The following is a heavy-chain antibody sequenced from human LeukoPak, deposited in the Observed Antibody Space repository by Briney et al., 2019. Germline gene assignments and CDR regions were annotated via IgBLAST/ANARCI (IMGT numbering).Heavy chain of an antibody. CDR2: MNPNSGNT. J-gene: IGHJ3*02. CDR3: VGVATFLWDAFDI. D-gene: IGHD5-12*01. V-gene: IGHV1-8*01. Sequence: ASVKVSCKASGYTFTSYDINWVRQATGQGLEWMGWMNPNSGNTGYAQKFQGRVTMTRNTSISTAYMELSRLRSEDTAVYYCVGVATFLWDAFDIWGQGTMVTVSS. CDR1: GYTFTSYD.